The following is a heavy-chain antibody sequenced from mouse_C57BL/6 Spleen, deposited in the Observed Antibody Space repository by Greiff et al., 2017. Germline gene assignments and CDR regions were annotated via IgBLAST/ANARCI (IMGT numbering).Heavy chain of an antibody. D-gene: IGHD1-1*01. J-gene: IGHJ1*03. CDR1: GYTFTSYW. Sequence: VQLQESGTELVKPGASVKLSCKASGYTFTSYWMHWVKQRPGQGLEWIGNINPSNGGTNYNEKFKSKATLTVDKSSSTAYMQLSSLTSEDSAVYYCARSEYYGTDWYFDVWGTGTTVTVSS. CDR3: ARSEYYGTDWYFDV. V-gene: IGHV1-53*01. CDR2: INPSNGGT.